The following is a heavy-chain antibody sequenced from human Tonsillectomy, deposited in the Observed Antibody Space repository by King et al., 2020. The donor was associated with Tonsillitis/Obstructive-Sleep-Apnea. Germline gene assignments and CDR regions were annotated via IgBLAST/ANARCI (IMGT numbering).Heavy chain of an antibody. J-gene: IGHJ6*03. Sequence: TLKGSGPTLVKPTQTLTLTCTFSGFSLSTSGVGVGWIRQPPGKALEWLALIYWDDDKRYSPPLKSRLTFTKDTSKNQVVLTMTNIDPVDTATYYCAHSRCESPLYYGSGSYEDYYYMDVWGKGTTVTVSS. CDR2: IYWDDDK. CDR1: GFSLSTSGVG. D-gene: IGHD3-10*01. CDR3: AHSRCESPLYYGSGSYEDYYYMDV. V-gene: IGHV2-5*02.